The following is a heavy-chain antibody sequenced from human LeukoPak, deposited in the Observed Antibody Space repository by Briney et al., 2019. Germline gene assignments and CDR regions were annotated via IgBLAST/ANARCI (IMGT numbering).Heavy chain of an antibody. CDR1: GFTFSSYA. V-gene: IGHV3-23*01. CDR3: AKKARRPAKDIVVVPAAPTDY. J-gene: IGHJ4*02. D-gene: IGHD2-2*01. CDR2: ISGSGGST. Sequence: GGSLRLSCAASGFTFSSYAMSWVRQAPGKGLEWVSAISGSGGSTYYADSVKGRFTISRDNSKNTLYLQMNSLRAEDTAVYYCAKKARRPAKDIVVVPAAPTDYGGQGTLVTVSS.